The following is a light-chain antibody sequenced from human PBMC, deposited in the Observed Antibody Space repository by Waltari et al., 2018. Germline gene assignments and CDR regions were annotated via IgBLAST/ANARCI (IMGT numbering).Light chain of an antibody. J-gene: IGKJ4*01. Sequence: DIVMTQSPESLAVSLGERATINCKSSQSILYSSNNNNYLAWYQQKPGQPPKLLIYWASTRESGVPDRFRGSGSGTDFTLTISSLQAEDVAVYYCQQYYSSPFTFGGGTKVEIK. CDR3: QQYYSSPFT. V-gene: IGKV4-1*01. CDR2: WAS. CDR1: QSILYSSNNNNY.